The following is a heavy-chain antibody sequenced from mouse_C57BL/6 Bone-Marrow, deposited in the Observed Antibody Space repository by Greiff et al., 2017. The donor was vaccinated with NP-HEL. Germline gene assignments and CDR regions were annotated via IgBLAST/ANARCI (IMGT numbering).Heavy chain of an antibody. Sequence: EVMLVESGGGLVQSGRSLRLSCATSGFTFSDFYMEWVRQAPGTGLEWIAASRNKANDYTTEYSASVKGRFIVSRDTSQSILYLQMNALRAEVTAIYYCARDANYGHWYFDVWGTGTTVTVSS. CDR2: SRNKANDYTT. J-gene: IGHJ1*03. D-gene: IGHD1-1*01. CDR3: ARDANYGHWYFDV. CDR1: GFTFSDFY. V-gene: IGHV7-1*01.